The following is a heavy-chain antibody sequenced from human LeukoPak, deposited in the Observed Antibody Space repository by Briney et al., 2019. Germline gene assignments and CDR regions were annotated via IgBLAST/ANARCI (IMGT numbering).Heavy chain of an antibody. CDR2: IIPIFGTA. V-gene: IGHV1-69*05. Sequence: SVKVSCKASGGTFSSYAISWVRQAPGQGLEWMGGIIPIFGTANYAQKFQGRVTMTRDTSTSTVYMELSSLRSEDTAVYYCARDGIVGATVGLELDYWGQGTLVTVPS. J-gene: IGHJ4*02. CDR3: ARDGIVGATVGLELDY. D-gene: IGHD1-26*01. CDR1: GGTFSSYA.